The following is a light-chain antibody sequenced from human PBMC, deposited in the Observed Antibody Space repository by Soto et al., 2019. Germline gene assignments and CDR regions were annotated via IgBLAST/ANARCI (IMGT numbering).Light chain of an antibody. J-gene: IGLJ3*02. CDR3: RSYTRSSTLV. CDR2: EVS. Sequence: QSALTQPASVSWSPGQSITISCTGTSSDVGGYTYVSWYQQHPGKAPKLIISEVSNRPSGVSHRFSGSKSGNTASLTISGLQAADEADYYGRSYTRSSTLVFGGGTKLTGL. CDR1: SSDVGGYTY. V-gene: IGLV2-14*01.